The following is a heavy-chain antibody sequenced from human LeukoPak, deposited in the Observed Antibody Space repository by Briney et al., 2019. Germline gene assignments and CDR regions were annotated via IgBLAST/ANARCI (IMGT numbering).Heavy chain of an antibody. CDR2: INHSGST. V-gene: IGHV4-34*01. CDR3: AGLGRGYYYYYMDV. D-gene: IGHD7-27*01. Sequence: SETLSLTCAVYGGSFSGYYWSWIRQPPGKGLEWIGEINHSGSTNYKPSLKSRVTISVDTSKNQFSLKLSSVTAADTAVYYCAGLGRGYYYYYMDVWGKGTTVTVSS. J-gene: IGHJ6*03. CDR1: GGSFSGYY.